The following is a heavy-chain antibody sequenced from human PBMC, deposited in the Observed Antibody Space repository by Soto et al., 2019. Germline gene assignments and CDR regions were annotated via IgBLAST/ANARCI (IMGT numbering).Heavy chain of an antibody. D-gene: IGHD3-22*01. CDR3: AREAAYGVWLAGGYFGL. V-gene: IGHV3-48*03. CDR2: ISGSGGTI. Sequence: GGSLRLSCEASGFTCGPFKMNWVRKALGRGLEWISHISGSGGTIYYAASVKGRFTISRDNAKDSLALHMNSLRAEDTGVYFCAREAAYGVWLAGGYFGLWGQGTQVTVAS. CDR1: GFTCGPFK. J-gene: IGHJ4*02.